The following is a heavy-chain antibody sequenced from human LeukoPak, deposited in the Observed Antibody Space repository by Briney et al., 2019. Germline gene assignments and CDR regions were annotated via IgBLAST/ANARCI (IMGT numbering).Heavy chain of an antibody. V-gene: IGHV4-4*03. CDR1: VDSVSHSNW. Sequence: PDTLSLPCAVSVDSVSHSNWWTSVRQPPGKGLEWIAEIYHSGSTNYNPSLKNRVPVSVDKSKNQFSLNLWSLTAADTAVYYCARSGDYRFEPWGKGALVNAS. CDR3: ARSGDYRFEP. J-gene: IGHJ5*02. CDR2: IYHSGST. D-gene: IGHD7-27*01.